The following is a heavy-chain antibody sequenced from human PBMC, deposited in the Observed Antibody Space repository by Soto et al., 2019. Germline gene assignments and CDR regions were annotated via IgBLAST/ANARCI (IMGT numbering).Heavy chain of an antibody. D-gene: IGHD3-10*01. V-gene: IGHV3-33*01. J-gene: IGHJ6*02. CDR2: IWYDGSNK. CDR1: GFTFSSYG. Sequence: GGSLRLSCAASGFTFSSYGMHWVRQAPGKGLEWVAVIWYDGSNKYYADSVKGRFTISRDNSKNTLYLQMNSLRAEDTAVYYCARDLITMVRETQSYYGTDVWGQGTTVTVSS. CDR3: ARDLITMVRETQSYYGTDV.